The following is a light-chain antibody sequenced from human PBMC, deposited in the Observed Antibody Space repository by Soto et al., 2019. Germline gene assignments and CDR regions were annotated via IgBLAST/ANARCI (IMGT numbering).Light chain of an antibody. CDR3: AAWDDSLNGRV. J-gene: IGLJ2*01. Sequence: QSVLTQPPSVSEAPRQRVTISCSGSRSNIGNNAVSWYQQLPGKAPKLLIYYDDLLPSGVSDRFSGSKSGTSASLAISGLQSEEEADYYCAAWDDSLNGRVFGGGTKLTVL. V-gene: IGLV1-36*01. CDR1: RSNIGNNA. CDR2: YDD.